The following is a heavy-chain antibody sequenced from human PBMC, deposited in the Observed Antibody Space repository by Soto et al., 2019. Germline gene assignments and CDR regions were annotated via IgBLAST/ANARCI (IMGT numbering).Heavy chain of an antibody. Sequence: QVQLVQSWAEVRKPGSSVKVSCKISGGTFTNYVISWLRQAPGQGLEWMGGLIPIFGAANLAQKFQARCTITADESTSTVNMELSSLTSEDTAVYYCARGRSSPNFDPWGQGTLVTVSS. CDR3: ARGRSSPNFDP. CDR2: LIPIFGAA. CDR1: GGTFTNYV. V-gene: IGHV1-69*01. D-gene: IGHD6-6*01. J-gene: IGHJ5*02.